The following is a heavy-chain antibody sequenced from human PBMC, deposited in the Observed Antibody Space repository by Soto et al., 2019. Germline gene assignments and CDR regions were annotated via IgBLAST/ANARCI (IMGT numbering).Heavy chain of an antibody. D-gene: IGHD3-10*01. V-gene: IGHV4-31*03. CDR1: GGSISSGGYY. Sequence: SETLSLTCTVSGGSISSGGYYWSWIRQHPGKGLEWIGYIYYSGSTYYNPSLKSRVTISVDTSKNQFSLKLSSVTAADTAVYYGARSHYYGSGSYLYWGQGTLVTVSS. CDR2: IYYSGST. CDR3: ARSHYYGSGSYLY. J-gene: IGHJ4*02.